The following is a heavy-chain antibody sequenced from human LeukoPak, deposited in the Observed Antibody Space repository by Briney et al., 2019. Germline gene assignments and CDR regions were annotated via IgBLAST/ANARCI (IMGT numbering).Heavy chain of an antibody. CDR3: ARDRFLWGLGNWFDL. V-gene: IGHV1-18*01. Sequence: DSVKVSCKTSGYTFTNYGISWVRQAPGQGLEWMGWVSTSNPHTNYAPKFRGRVIMTIDTSTTTAYLEMRSPTSDDTAVYYCARDRFLWGLGNWFDLWGQGTLVTVTP. CDR1: GYTFTNYG. D-gene: IGHD3-3*01. CDR2: VSTSNPHT. J-gene: IGHJ5*02.